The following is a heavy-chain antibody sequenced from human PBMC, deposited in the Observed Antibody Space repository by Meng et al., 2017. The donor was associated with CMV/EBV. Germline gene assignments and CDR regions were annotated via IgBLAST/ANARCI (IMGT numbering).Heavy chain of an antibody. V-gene: IGHV3-11*04. D-gene: IGHD6-19*01. CDR2: ISSSGSTI. CDR3: ARDIGLSQQWQSNDWFDP. Sequence: GGSLRLSCAAPGFTFSDYYMSWIRQAPGKGLEWVSYISSSGSTIYYADSVKGRFTISRDNAKNSLYLQMNSLRAEDTAVYYCARDIGLSQQWQSNDWFDPWGQGTLVTVSS. CDR1: GFTFSDYY. J-gene: IGHJ5*02.